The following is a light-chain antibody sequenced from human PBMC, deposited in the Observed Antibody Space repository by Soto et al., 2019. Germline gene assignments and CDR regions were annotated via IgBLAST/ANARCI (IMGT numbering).Light chain of an antibody. J-gene: IGKJ3*01. CDR2: EVS. Sequence: VMTQSPLSLSVTPGQAASISCNSSESLLHSDGKTYLFWYLQRPGQPPQLLIYEVSNRFSGVTDRFSGSGSGTEFTLKIRRVEAEDVGVYFCSQSLPLPLTFGPGTKVDIK. CDR3: SQSLPLPLT. CDR1: ESLLHSDGKTY. V-gene: IGKV2D-29*01.